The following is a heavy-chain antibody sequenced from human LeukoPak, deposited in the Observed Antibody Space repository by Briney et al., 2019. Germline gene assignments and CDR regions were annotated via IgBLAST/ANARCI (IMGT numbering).Heavy chain of an antibody. J-gene: IGHJ4*03. CDR3: ARGPTLSETGYLDS. V-gene: IGHV4-34*01. Sequence: PSESLSLACAVYGGSFSSYYWSWIRQSPGKGLEWIAEINHRGNANYNAFVKSRFTISVDTSKNQSSLKLTSLTAADTAVYFCARGPTLSETGYLDSWGQGTLVTVSS. CDR1: GGSFSSYY. D-gene: IGHD1-1*01. CDR2: INHRGNA.